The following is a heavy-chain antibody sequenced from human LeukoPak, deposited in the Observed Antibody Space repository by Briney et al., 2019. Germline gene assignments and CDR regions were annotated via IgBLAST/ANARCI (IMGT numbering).Heavy chain of an antibody. D-gene: IGHD1-26*01. V-gene: IGHV1-24*01. CDR3: ATVSWSRFRGSYYSRTLDY. CDR1: GYTLTELS. Sequence: ASVKVSCKVSGYTLTELSMHWVRQAPGKGLEWMGGFDPEDGETIYAQKFQGRVTMTEDTSTDTAYMELSSLRSEDTAVYYCATVSWSRFRGSYYSRTLDYWGQGTLVTVSS. J-gene: IGHJ4*02. CDR2: FDPEDGET.